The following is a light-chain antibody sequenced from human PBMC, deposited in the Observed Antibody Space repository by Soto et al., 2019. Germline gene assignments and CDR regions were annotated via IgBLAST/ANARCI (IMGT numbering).Light chain of an antibody. V-gene: IGLV2-14*03. CDR1: NSDVGGYTY. CDR3: SSYTSSSTPDV. CDR2: DVS. J-gene: IGLJ1*01. Sequence: QSALTQPASVSGSPGQSITISCTGTNSDVGGYTYVSWYQQHPGKAPKLMIYDVSNRPSGVSNRFSGSKSGNTASLTISGLPADDEADYYCSSYTSSSTPDVFGTGTKLTVL.